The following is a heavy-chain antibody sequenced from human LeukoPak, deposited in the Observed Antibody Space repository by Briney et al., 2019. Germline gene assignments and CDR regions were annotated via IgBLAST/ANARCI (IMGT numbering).Heavy chain of an antibody. CDR1: GFTFGDYA. D-gene: IGHD3-3*01. CDR2: IRSKAYGGTT. Sequence: GGSLRPSCTASGFTFGDYAMSWVRQAPGKGLEWVGFIRSKAYGGTTEYAASVKGRFTISRDDSKSIAYLQMNSLKTEDTAVYYCTKDDLDAFDIWGQGTMVTVSS. CDR3: TKDDLDAFDI. J-gene: IGHJ3*02. V-gene: IGHV3-49*04.